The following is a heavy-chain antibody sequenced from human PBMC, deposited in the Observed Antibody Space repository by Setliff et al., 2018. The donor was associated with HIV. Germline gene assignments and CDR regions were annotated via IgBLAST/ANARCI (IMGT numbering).Heavy chain of an antibody. V-gene: IGHV4-4*09. Sequence: SETLSLTCTVSGGTISGYHWNWLRQTPGKGLEWIGYIYTSRGTNYNHSLRTRVIMSVDTSNQFSPKLSSVTAADAAVYYCARSPSYRSSWEYYFDYWGQGILVTVSS. J-gene: IGHJ4*02. D-gene: IGHD6-13*01. CDR2: IYTSRGT. CDR3: ARSPSYRSSWEYYFDY. CDR1: GGTISGYH.